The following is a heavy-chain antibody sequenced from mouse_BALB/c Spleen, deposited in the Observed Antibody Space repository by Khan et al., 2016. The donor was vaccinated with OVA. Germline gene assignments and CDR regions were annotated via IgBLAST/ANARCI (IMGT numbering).Heavy chain of an antibody. Sequence: QVQLQQPGAELVKPGAPVKLSCKASGHTFTSYWMNWVKQRPGRGLEWIGRIDPSDSETHYNQKFKDKATLTVDKSSSTAYIQLSSLTSDDSAVYYCARDQYGNYFYAMDYWGQGTSVTVSS. V-gene: IGHV1-69*02. CDR1: GHTFTSYW. CDR3: ARDQYGNYFYAMDY. J-gene: IGHJ4*01. D-gene: IGHD2-10*02. CDR2: IDPSDSET.